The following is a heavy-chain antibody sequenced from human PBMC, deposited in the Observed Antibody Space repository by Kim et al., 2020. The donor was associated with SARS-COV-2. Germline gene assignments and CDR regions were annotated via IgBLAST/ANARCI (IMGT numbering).Heavy chain of an antibody. Sequence: SETLSLTCTVSGGSISSSSYYWGWIRQPPGKGLEWIGSIYYSGSTYYNPSLKSRVTISVDTSKNQFSLKLSSVTAADTAVYYCVSYSSSWYRAYPTDPHRGYWGQGTLVTVSS. CDR3: VSYSSSWYRAYPTDPHRGY. V-gene: IGHV4-39*01. CDR1: GGSISSSSYY. J-gene: IGHJ4*02. CDR2: IYYSGST. D-gene: IGHD6-13*01.